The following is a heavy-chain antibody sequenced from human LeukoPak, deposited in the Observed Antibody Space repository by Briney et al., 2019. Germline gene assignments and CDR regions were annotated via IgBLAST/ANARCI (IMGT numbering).Heavy chain of an antibody. V-gene: IGHV4-34*01. J-gene: IGHJ5*02. CDR3: ARSRYSSGWYSENWFDP. CDR2: INHSGST. D-gene: IGHD6-19*01. CDR1: GGSFSGYY. Sequence: SETLSLTCAVYGGSFSGYYWSWIRQPPGKGLEWLGEINHSGSTNYNPSLKSRVTISVDTSKNQFSLKLSSVTAADTAVYYCARSRYSSGWYSENWFDPWGQGTLVTVSS.